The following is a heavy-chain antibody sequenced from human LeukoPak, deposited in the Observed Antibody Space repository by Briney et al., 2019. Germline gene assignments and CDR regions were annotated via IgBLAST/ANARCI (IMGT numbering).Heavy chain of an antibody. V-gene: IGHV3-30*04. Sequence: GGSLRLSCAASGFSLSNHAVHWVRQAPGKGLEWVTIISHHGSTTHYADSVQGRFTISRDNSKNTVFLQMSSLRRDDAAVYYCARGVGKWKLLPLDLWGRGALVTVSS. CDR3: ARGVGKWKLLPLDL. D-gene: IGHD1-26*01. J-gene: IGHJ5*02. CDR2: ISHHGSTT. CDR1: GFSLSNHA.